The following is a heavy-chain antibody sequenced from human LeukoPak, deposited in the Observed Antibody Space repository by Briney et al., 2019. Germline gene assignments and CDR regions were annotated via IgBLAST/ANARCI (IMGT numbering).Heavy chain of an antibody. CDR2: INHSGST. Sequence: PSETLSLTCAVYVGSFSGYYWSWIRQPPGKGLEWMGEINHSGSTNYNPYLKSRVTISVDTSKNQFSLKLSSVTAADTAVYYCARGGGNVSLLGIVATTYFDYWGQGTLVTVSS. V-gene: IGHV4-34*01. CDR1: VGSFSGYY. D-gene: IGHD5-12*01. CDR3: ARGGGNVSLLGIVATTYFDY. J-gene: IGHJ4*02.